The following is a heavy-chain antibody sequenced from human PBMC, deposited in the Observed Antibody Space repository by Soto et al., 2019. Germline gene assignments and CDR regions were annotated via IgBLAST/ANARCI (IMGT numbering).Heavy chain of an antibody. J-gene: IGHJ6*02. V-gene: IGHV3-23*01. CDR2: ISGSGGST. CDR3: AKFTRPSHSSDYYYYCMDV. CDR1: GFTFSNYS. Sequence: PGRCLTLSCLASGFTFSNYSMSWAGQAAGKGLEWVSAISGSGGSTYYADSVKGRFTISRDNSKNTLYLQMNSLRAEDTAVYYCAKFTRPSHSSDYYYYCMDVWGQGTSVTVSS. D-gene: IGHD2-15*01.